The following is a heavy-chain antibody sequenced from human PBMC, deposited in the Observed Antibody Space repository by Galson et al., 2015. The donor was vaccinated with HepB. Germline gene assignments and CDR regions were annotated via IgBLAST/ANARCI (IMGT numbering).Heavy chain of an antibody. D-gene: IGHD5-18*01. CDR1: GFNFGDSG. Sequence: SLRLSCAASGFNFGDSGMTWVRQAPGKGLEWVSGINWNGISTGYSETARGRFVISRDNDKNALYLQMDSLRGDDTALYFCARGRGYGYSRAFDLWGQGTLVTVSS. CDR2: INWNGIST. CDR3: ARGRGYGYSRAFDL. J-gene: IGHJ3*01. V-gene: IGHV3-20*04.